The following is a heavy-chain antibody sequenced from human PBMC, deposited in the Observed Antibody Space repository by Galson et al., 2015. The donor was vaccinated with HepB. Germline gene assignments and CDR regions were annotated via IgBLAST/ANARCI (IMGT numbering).Heavy chain of an antibody. CDR2: IKQDGSEK. CDR3: AREPMIVVAPRPCGAFDI. V-gene: IGHV3-7*01. D-gene: IGHD3-22*01. CDR1: GFTFSSYW. Sequence: SLRLSCAASGFTFSSYWMSWVRQAPGKGLEWVANIKQDGSEKYYVDSVKGRFTISRDNAKNSLYLQMNSLRAEDTAVYYCAREPMIVVAPRPCGAFDIWGQGTMVTVSS. J-gene: IGHJ3*02.